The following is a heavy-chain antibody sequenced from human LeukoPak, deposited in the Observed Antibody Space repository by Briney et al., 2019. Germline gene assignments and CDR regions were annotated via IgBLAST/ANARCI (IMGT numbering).Heavy chain of an antibody. CDR3: ARDRDYYDSSGYYNY. CDR1: GGTFSSYA. Sequence: GASVKVSCKASGGTFSSYAISWVRQAPGQGLEWMGWINTNTGNPTYAQGFAGRFVFSLDTSVSTAYLQISSLKAEDTAVYYCARDRDYYDSSGYYNYWGQGTLVTVSS. CDR2: INTNTGNP. D-gene: IGHD3-22*01. V-gene: IGHV7-4-1*02. J-gene: IGHJ4*02.